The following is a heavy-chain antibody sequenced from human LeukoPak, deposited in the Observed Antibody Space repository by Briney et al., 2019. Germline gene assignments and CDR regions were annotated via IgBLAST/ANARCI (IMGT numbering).Heavy chain of an antibody. CDR3: ARVIGGSSGGF. CDR2: INPKDGRT. CDR1: GYTFTGNY. J-gene: IGHJ4*02. D-gene: IGHD2-15*01. Sequence: ASVEVSCRASGYTFTGNYIHWVRQAPGQGLEWVGWINPKDGRTNYAQRFQDRVTMTRDTSISTAYMDLSSLRSDDTAVYYCARVIGGSSGGFWGQGTLVTVSS. V-gene: IGHV1-2*02.